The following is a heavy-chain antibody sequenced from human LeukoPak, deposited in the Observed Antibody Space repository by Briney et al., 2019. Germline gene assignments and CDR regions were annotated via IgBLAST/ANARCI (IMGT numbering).Heavy chain of an antibody. CDR2: ISSSSYT. CDR3: ARGSVDIVATPFDY. D-gene: IGHD5-12*01. Sequence: TGGSLRLSCAASGFTFSNAWMSWVRQAPGKGLEWVSYISSSSYTNYADSVKGRFTISRDNAKNSLYLQMNSLRAEDTAVYYCARGSVDIVATPFDYWGQGTLVTVSS. V-gene: IGHV3-11*05. CDR1: GFTFSNAW. J-gene: IGHJ4*02.